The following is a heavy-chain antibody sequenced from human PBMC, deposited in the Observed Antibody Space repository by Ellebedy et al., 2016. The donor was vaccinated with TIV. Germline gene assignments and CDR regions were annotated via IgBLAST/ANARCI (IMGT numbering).Heavy chain of an antibody. CDR3: AREGGAYYFDY. CDR1: GYTFTSYA. Sequence: AASVKVSCKASGYTFTSYAMHWVRQAPGQGLEWMGWISAYNGNTNYAQKLQGRVTMTTDTSTSTAYMELRSLRSDDTAVYYCAREGGAYYFDYWGQGTLVTVSS. D-gene: IGHD1-26*01. J-gene: IGHJ4*02. CDR2: ISAYNGNT. V-gene: IGHV1-18*01.